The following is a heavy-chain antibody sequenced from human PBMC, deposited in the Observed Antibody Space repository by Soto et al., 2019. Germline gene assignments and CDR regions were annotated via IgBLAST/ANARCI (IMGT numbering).Heavy chain of an antibody. CDR1: GGSFSGYY. V-gene: IGHV4-34*01. CDR3: AREKPYSSSWYHDY. Sequence: SETLSLTCAVYGGSFSGYYWSWIRQPPGKGLEWIGSIYYSGSTYYNPSLKSRVTISVDASKNQFSLKLSSVTAADTAVYYCAREKPYSSSWYHDYWGQGTLVTVSS. CDR2: IYYSGST. J-gene: IGHJ4*02. D-gene: IGHD6-13*01.